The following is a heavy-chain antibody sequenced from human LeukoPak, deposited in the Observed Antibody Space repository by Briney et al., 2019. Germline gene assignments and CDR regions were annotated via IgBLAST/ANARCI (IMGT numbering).Heavy chain of an antibody. D-gene: IGHD7-27*01. CDR1: GLSFTGYY. J-gene: IGHJ4*02. Sequence: PSETLSLTCAVSGLSFTGYYWSWLRQPPGKGPEWIGEISHSGRTSYNPSLKSRVTISLDTSKNQFSLKLSFVTAADTAVYYCTKTSPGVPLDIWGQGALVTVSS. V-gene: IGHV4-34*01. CDR2: ISHSGRT. CDR3: TKTSPGVPLDI.